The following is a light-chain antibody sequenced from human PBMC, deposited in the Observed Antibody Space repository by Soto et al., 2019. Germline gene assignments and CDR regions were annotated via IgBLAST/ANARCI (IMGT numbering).Light chain of an antibody. Sequence: EIVLTQSPATLSLSPGEGATLSCRASQSVSRYLAWYQQKPGQAPRLLIYDASSRAIGTPARYIGSGSGTDFTLTISSLEPEDFAVDYCQQRSNWPPGYTFGQGTKLEIK. J-gene: IGKJ2*01. CDR2: DAS. V-gene: IGKV3-11*01. CDR3: QQRSNWPPGYT. CDR1: QSVSRY.